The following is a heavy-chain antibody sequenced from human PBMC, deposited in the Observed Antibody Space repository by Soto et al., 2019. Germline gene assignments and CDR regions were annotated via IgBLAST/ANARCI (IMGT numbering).Heavy chain of an antibody. CDR1: GGSFSNSG. CDR3: AKDRAGDMSL. D-gene: IGHD2-21*01. CDR2: IIPLFGKS. J-gene: IGHJ4*02. Sequence: VASVKVSCKASGGSFSNSGISWVRQAPGQGLQWIGGIIPLFGKSDYRQEFQGRVTLTTDESKTTAYMELSSLRSEDSATYYCAKDRAGDMSLWGQGTLVTVSS. V-gene: IGHV1-69*05.